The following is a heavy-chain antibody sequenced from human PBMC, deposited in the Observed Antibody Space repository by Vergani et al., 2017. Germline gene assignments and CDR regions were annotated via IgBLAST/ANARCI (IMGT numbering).Heavy chain of an antibody. D-gene: IGHD1-26*01. J-gene: IGHJ4*02. CDR2: ISGSGGST. Sequence: EVQLLESGGGLVQPGGSLRLSCAASGFTFSSYAMSWVRQAPGKGLEWVSAISGSGGSTYYADSVKGRFTISRDNSKNTMYLQMNSLRAEDTAVYYCAKDQLCSGSYYNYWGQGTLVTVSS. CDR1: GFTFSSYA. CDR3: AKDQLCSGSYYNY. V-gene: IGHV3-23*01.